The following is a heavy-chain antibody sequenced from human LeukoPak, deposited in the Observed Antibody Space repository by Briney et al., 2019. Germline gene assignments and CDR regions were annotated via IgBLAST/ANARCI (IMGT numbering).Heavy chain of an antibody. CDR3: ARGGTYGSGRNQHTTLDY. D-gene: IGHD3-10*01. J-gene: IGHJ4*02. CDR1: GGSISNDY. V-gene: IGHV4-4*07. Sequence: PSETLSLTCTVSGGSISNDYWSWIRQAAGKELEWIGHIYTRGSTNYNPSLKSRVTISLDKSKKQFSLNLNSVTAADTAVYYCARGGTYGSGRNQHTTLDYWGRGTLVTVSS. CDR2: IYTRGST.